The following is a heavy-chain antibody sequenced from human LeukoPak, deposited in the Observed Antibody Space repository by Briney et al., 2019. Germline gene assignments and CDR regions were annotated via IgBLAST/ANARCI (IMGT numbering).Heavy chain of an antibody. CDR1: GYTFTSYG. CDR3: AREPDYGGAFDY. Sequence: ASVKVSCKASGYTFTSYGISWERQAPGQGLEWMGWISAYNGNTNYAQKLQGRVTMTTDTSTSTAYMELRSLRSDDTAVYYCAREPDYGGAFDYWGQGTLVTVSS. CDR2: ISAYNGNT. J-gene: IGHJ4*02. V-gene: IGHV1-18*01. D-gene: IGHD4-17*01.